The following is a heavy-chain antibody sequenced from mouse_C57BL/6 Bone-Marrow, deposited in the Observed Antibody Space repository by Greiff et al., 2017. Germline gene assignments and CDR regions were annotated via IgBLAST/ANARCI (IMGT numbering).Heavy chain of an antibody. CDR3: TTDYGSSYDAMDY. V-gene: IGHV14-4*01. J-gene: IGHJ4*01. CDR2: IDPENGDT. Sequence: VQLQQSGAELVRPGASVKLSCTASGFNIKDDYMHWVKQRPEQGLEWIGWIDPENGDTEYASKFQGKATITADTSSNTAYLQLSSLTSEDTAVYYCTTDYGSSYDAMDYWGQGTAVTVSS. CDR1: GFNIKDDY. D-gene: IGHD1-1*01.